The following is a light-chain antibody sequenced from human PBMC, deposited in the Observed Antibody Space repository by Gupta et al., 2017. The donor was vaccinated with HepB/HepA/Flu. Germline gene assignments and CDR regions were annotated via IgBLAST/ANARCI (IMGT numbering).Light chain of an antibody. J-gene: IGLJ3*02. V-gene: IGLV3-25*03. CDR1: ALPKQY. CDR2: KDT. CDR3: QSADSSGTLWV. Sequence: SYELTQPPSVSVPPGQTARISCSGDALPKQYAYWYQQKPGQAPVLLISKDTERPSGIPERFSASTSGTTVTLTISGVQAEDEADYYCQSADSSGTLWVFGGGTKLTVL.